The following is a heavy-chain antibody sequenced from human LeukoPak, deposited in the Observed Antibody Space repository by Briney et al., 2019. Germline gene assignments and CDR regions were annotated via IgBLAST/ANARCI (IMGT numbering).Heavy chain of an antibody. CDR2: ISGSGGST. CDR1: GFTFSSYA. D-gene: IGHD2-2*02. V-gene: IGHV3-23*01. CDR3: AKAEYQLLYLGFPFDY. J-gene: IGHJ4*02. Sequence: PSGGSLRLSCAVSGFTFSSYAMSWVRQAPGKGLEWVSAISGSGGSTYYADSVKGRFTISRDNSKNTLYLQMNSLRAEDTAVYYCAKAEYQLLYLGFPFDYWGQGTLVTVSS.